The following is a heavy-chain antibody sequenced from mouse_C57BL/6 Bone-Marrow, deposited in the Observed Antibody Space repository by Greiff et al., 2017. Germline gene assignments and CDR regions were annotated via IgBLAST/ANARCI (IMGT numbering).Heavy chain of an antibody. CDR1: GYTFTSYG. CDR3: ERRGMGLRRRGYYLDY. V-gene: IGHV1-81*01. D-gene: IGHD2-4*01. J-gene: IGHJ2*01. Sequence: VQLVESGAELARPGASVKLSCKASGYTFTSYGISWVKQRTGQGLEWIGEIYPRSGNTYYNEKFKGKATLTADKSSSTAYMELRSLTSEDSAVYFWERRGMGLRRRGYYLDYWGQGTTLTVSS. CDR2: IYPRSGNT.